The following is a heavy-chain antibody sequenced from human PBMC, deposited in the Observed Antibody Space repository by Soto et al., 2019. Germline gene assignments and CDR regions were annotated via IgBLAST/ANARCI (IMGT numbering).Heavy chain of an antibody. CDR3: AKDRGDFWSNNWFDP. J-gene: IGHJ5*02. V-gene: IGHV3-30*18. D-gene: IGHD3-3*01. CDR2: ISYDGSNK. CDR1: GFTFSSYG. Sequence: QVQLVESGGGVVQPGRSLRLSCAASGFTFSSYGMHWVRQAPGKGLEWVAVISYDGSNKYYADSVKGRFTISRDNSKNTLYLQMNSLRAEDTAVYYCAKDRGDFWSNNWFDPWGQGTLVTVSS.